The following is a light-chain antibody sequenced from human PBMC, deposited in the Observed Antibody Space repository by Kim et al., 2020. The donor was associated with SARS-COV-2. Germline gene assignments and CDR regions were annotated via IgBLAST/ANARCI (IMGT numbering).Light chain of an antibody. CDR1: NIGTKS. J-gene: IGLJ3*02. V-gene: IGLV3-21*01. CDR2: FDS. Sequence: SYELTQPPSLSVVPGKTATITCGGNNIGTKSVHWYQQKPGQAPILVIFFDSDRPSVIPERFSGSNSGNTAALTISRVEAGDEADYFCQVWDSASDQWVFG. CDR3: QVWDSASDQWV.